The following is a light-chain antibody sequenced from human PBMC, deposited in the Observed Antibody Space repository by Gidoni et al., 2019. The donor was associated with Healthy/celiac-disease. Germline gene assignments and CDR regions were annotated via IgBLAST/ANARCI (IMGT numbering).Light chain of an antibody. CDR3: QQYGSSPPHT. J-gene: IGKJ2*01. Sequence: EIVLTQSPGTLSVSPGERATLSCRASQTVSSSYLAWYQQKPGQAPRLLIYGASSRATVIPDRFSGSGSGTDFTLTISRLEPEDFAVYYCQQYGSSPPHTFGQGTKLEIK. CDR2: GAS. CDR1: QTVSSSY. V-gene: IGKV3-20*01.